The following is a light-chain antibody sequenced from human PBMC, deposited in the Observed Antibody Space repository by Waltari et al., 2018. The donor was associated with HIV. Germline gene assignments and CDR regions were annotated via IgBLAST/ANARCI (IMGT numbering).Light chain of an antibody. CDR1: QDISNY. Sequence: DIQMTQSPSSLSASVGDRVTITCQASQDISNYLNWYQQQSGKAPKLLIYDASNLETGVPSRFSGSGSGTDFTFTISSLQPEDIATYYCQHYDNRLITFGQGTRLDIK. V-gene: IGKV1-33*01. CDR3: QHYDNRLIT. CDR2: DAS. J-gene: IGKJ5*01.